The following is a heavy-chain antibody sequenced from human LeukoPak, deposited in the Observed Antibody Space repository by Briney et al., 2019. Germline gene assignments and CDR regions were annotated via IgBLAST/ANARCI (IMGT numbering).Heavy chain of an antibody. Sequence: SETLSLTCTVSGGSISSSSYYWGWIRQPPGKGLEWIGSIYYSGSTYYNPSLKSRVTISVDTSKNQFSLKLSSVTAADTAVYYCARVDTAMVTDYWGQGTLVTVSS. CDR2: IYYSGST. CDR1: GGSISSSSYY. V-gene: IGHV4-39*07. J-gene: IGHJ4*02. D-gene: IGHD5-18*01. CDR3: ARVDTAMVTDY.